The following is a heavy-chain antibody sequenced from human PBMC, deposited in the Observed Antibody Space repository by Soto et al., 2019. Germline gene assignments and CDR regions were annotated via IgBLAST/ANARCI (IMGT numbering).Heavy chain of an antibody. J-gene: IGHJ4*02. CDR3: AKNGQWLATPPEA. D-gene: IGHD6-19*01. V-gene: IGHV3-23*01. CDR1: GFTFASYN. CDR2: ITDSGYTA. Sequence: GGSLRLSCASSGFTFASYNMLWVRQAPGKGLEWVASITDSGYTASYAETVEGRFTVSRDNSKNKLHLQMNDLRAEDTATYYCAKNGQWLATPPEAWGQGTLVTVSS.